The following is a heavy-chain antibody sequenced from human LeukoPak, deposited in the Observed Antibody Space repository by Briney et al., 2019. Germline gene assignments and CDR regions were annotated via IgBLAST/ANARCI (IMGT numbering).Heavy chain of an antibody. CDR1: GGSISSSDYY. CDR3: ARALGYCSGGSCTRGYNWFDP. D-gene: IGHD2-15*01. J-gene: IGHJ5*02. V-gene: IGHV4-39*01. Sequence: SETLSLTCTVSGGSISSSDYYWGWIRQPPGKGLEWIVSIYYGGSTYYNPSLKSRVTISVDTSMNQFSLKPSFATTADTAVYYCARALGYCSGGSCTRGYNWFDPWGQGTLVTVPS. CDR2: IYYGGST.